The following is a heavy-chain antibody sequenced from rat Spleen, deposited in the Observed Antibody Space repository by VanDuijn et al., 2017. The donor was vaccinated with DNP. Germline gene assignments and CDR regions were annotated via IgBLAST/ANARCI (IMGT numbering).Heavy chain of an antibody. CDR3: ARGLNYGGYNYYWYFDF. V-gene: IGHV3-1*01. CDR1: GYSITSNY. Sequence: EVRLQESGPGLVKPSQSLSLTCSVTGYSITSNYWAWIRKFPGNKMEWMGYISYSGYTGYNPSLKSRISITRDTSKNQFFLQLNSVTTEHTATYYCARGLNYGGYNYYWYFDFWGPGTMVTVSS. J-gene: IGHJ1*01. D-gene: IGHD1-11*01. CDR2: ISYSGYT.